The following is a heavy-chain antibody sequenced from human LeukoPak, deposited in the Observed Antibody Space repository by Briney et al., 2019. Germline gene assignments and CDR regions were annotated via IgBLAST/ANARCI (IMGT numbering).Heavy chain of an antibody. CDR3: TTGIRGD. Sequence: PGGSLRLSCAASGFTVSSNYMSWVRQAPGKGLEWVGRIASKTDGGTTDYAAPVKGRFTTSRDDSKNTLFLQMNSLKTEDTAVYYCTTGIRGDCGQGTLVTVSS. J-gene: IGHJ4*02. CDR1: GFTVSSNY. V-gene: IGHV3-15*04. CDR2: IASKTDGGTT.